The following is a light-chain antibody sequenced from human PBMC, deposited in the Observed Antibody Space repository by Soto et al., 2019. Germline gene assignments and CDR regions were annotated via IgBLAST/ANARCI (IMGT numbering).Light chain of an antibody. J-gene: IGKJ1*01. CDR1: QSVLYSSNNKKY. V-gene: IGKV4-1*01. CDR3: QQYYNTGA. CDR2: WAS. Sequence: DIVMTQSPDSLAVSLGERATINCKSSQSVLYSSNNKKYLAWYQQKPGQPPKLLIYWASTRESGVPDRFSGSWSGTDFTLTISSLQAEDVAVYYCQQYYNTGAFGQGTKVEIK.